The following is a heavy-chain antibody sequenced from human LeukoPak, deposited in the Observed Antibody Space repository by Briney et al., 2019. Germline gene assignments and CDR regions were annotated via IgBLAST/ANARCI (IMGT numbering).Heavy chain of an antibody. CDR2: IKQDGSDK. Sequence: GGSLRLSCAASGFTLSSYWMNWVRQAPGKGLEWVANIKQDGSDKFYVDSVKGRFTISRDNGKNSLYLQMNSLRAEDTAVYYCARELDPSDYGDYELLWFDPWGQGTLVTVSS. V-gene: IGHV3-7*03. CDR1: GFTLSSYW. J-gene: IGHJ5*02. CDR3: ARELDPSDYGDYELLWFDP. D-gene: IGHD4-17*01.